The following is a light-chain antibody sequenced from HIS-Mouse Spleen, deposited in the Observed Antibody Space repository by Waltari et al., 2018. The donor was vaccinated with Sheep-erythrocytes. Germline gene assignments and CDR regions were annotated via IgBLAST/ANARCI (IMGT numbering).Light chain of an antibody. Sequence: QSALTQPRSVSGSPGQSVTISCTGTSSDVGGYNYVSWYQQHPGKAPKHMIYDVSKRPSGVPVRFSGSKSGNTASLTISGLQAEDEADYYCCSYAGSYNHVFATGTKVTVL. CDR3: CSYAGSYNHV. V-gene: IGLV2-11*01. CDR2: DVS. CDR1: SSDVGGYNY. J-gene: IGLJ1*01.